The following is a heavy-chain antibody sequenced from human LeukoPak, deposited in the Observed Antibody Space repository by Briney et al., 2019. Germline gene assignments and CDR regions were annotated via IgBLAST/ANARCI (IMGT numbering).Heavy chain of an antibody. Sequence: GGSLRLSCAASGFTFSSYEMNWVRQAPGKGLEWVSYISSSGSTIYYADSVKGRFTISRDNAKSSLYLQMNSLRAEDTAVYYCARDLGSPLRYFDWSRPNDAFDIWGQGTMVTVSS. D-gene: IGHD3-9*01. CDR3: ARDLGSPLRYFDWSRPNDAFDI. CDR2: ISSSGSTI. V-gene: IGHV3-48*03. J-gene: IGHJ3*02. CDR1: GFTFSSYE.